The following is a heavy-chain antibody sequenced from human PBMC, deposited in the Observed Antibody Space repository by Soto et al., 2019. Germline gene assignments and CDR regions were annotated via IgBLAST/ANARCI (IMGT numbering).Heavy chain of an antibody. Sequence: SDTLSLTCTVSGASISGYFWTWIRQPAGKGLDWIGRISTSGTTNYNPSLKSRVTMSVDTSMNHFSLNLSSVTAADTAVYYCAREAGPDRWFDPWGQGTLVTVSS. CDR1: GASISGYF. J-gene: IGHJ5*02. V-gene: IGHV4-4*07. CDR2: ISTSGTT. CDR3: AREAGPDRWFDP. D-gene: IGHD6-19*01.